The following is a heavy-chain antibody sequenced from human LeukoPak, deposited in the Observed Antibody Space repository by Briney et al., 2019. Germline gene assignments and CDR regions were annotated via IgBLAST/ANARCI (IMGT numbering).Heavy chain of an antibody. CDR2: IYSNGIT. J-gene: IGHJ4*02. V-gene: IGHV4-4*07. Sequence: SETLSLTCTVSGGSITSSYWSWIRHPAGRGLEWIGRIYSNGITNYNPSLKSRVTMSVDTSKNQFFLNLRSVTAADTAVYYCARGGSGWFYFDYWGQGTLVTVSS. CDR1: GGSITSSY. D-gene: IGHD6-19*01. CDR3: ARGGSGWFYFDY.